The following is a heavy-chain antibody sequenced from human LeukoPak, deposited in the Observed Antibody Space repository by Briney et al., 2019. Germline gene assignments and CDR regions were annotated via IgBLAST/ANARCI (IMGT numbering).Heavy chain of an antibody. CDR1: SGPISSYH. J-gene: IGHJ3*02. Sequence: SETLSLTCPVSSGPISSYHWNCLPHPPGKGREGIAYIYYSGRPTSNPSLTSRITISIDTPKNQFSLQLNSVTAADTAVYYSARGIDFYDGGGYYYRYAFDIWGQGTMVTVSS. V-gene: IGHV4-59*01. CDR3: ARGIDFYDGGGYYYRYAFDI. D-gene: IGHD3-22*01. CDR2: IYYSGRP.